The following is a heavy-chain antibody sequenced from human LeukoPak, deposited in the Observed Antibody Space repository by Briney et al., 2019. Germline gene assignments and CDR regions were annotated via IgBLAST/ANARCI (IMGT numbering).Heavy chain of an antibody. Sequence: SETLSLTCAVYGGSFSGYYWSWIRQPPGKGLEWIGEINHSGSTNYNPSLKSRVTISVDPSKNQFSLKLSSVTAADTAVYYCARGAGRVDIVVVPANYYYMDVWGKGTTVTVSS. CDR1: GGSFSGYY. V-gene: IGHV4-34*01. J-gene: IGHJ6*03. D-gene: IGHD2-2*01. CDR2: INHSGST. CDR3: ARGAGRVDIVVVPANYYYMDV.